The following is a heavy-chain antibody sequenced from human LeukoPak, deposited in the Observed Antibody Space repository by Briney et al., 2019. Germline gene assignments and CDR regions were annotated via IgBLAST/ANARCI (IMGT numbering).Heavy chain of an antibody. D-gene: IGHD6-6*01. CDR1: GGTFSSYA. CDR3: AREKRRTAARPPLYYYGMDV. CDR2: INPSGGST. J-gene: IGHJ6*02. V-gene: IGHV1-46*01. Sequence: ASVKVSCKASGGTFSSYAISWVRQAPGQGLEWMGIINPSGGSTSYAQKFQGRVTMTRDTSTSTVYMELSSLRSGDTAVYYCAREKRRTAARPPLYYYGMDVWGQGTTVTVSS.